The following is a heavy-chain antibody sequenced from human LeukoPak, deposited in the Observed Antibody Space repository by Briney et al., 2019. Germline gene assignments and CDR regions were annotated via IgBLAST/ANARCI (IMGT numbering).Heavy chain of an antibody. V-gene: IGHV4-34*01. J-gene: IGHJ3*02. CDR2: INHSGST. CDR1: GFTFSSYI. CDR3: ARDSPYDSSGPPAFDI. D-gene: IGHD3-22*01. Sequence: GSLRLSCAASGFTFSSYIMNWIRQPPGKGLEWIGEINHSGSTNYNPSLKSRVTISVDTSKNQFSLKLSSVTAADTAVYYCARDSPYDSSGPPAFDIWGQGTMVTVSS.